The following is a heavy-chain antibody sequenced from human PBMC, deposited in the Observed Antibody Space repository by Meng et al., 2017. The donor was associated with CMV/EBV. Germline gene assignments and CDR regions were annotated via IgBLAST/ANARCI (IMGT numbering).Heavy chain of an antibody. CDR3: ARDPSLRWIDY. J-gene: IGHJ4*02. CDR1: GGSISSSSYY. Sequence: RPRLQGSGPGLVEPSETLSLTCTVSGGSISSSSYYWGWIRQPPGKGLEWIGSIYYSGSTYYNPSLKSRVTISVGTSKNQFSLKLSSVTAADTAVYYCARDPSLRWIDYWGQGTLVTVSS. CDR2: IYYSGST. D-gene: IGHD4-23*01. V-gene: IGHV4-39*06.